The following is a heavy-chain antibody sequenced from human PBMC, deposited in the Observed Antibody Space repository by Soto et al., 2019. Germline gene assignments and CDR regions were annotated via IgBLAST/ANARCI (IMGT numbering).Heavy chain of an antibody. CDR3: ARDRYSSGWYLLAGAFDY. V-gene: IGHV1-69*13. CDR1: GGTFSSYA. D-gene: IGHD6-19*01. J-gene: IGHJ4*02. CDR2: IIPIFGTA. Sequence: SVKVSCKASGGTFSSYAISWVRQAPGQGLEWMGGIIPIFGTANYAQKFQGRVTITADESTSTAYMELSSLRSEDTAVYYCARDRYSSGWYLLAGAFDYWGQGTLVTVSS.